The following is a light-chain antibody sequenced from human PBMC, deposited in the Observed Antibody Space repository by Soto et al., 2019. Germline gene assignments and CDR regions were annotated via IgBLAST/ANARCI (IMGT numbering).Light chain of an antibody. CDR1: QSITRL. CDR3: QQYITYQWT. CDR2: TAS. J-gene: IGKJ1*01. V-gene: IGKV1-5*03. Sequence: DVHLTQSPSALSATVGDRVTIACRASQSITRLLAWYQQKPGKAPKLLISTASRLQPGVPSRFSGNGSETEFTLTITSLQPEDFATYYCQQYITYQWTFGQGTEV.